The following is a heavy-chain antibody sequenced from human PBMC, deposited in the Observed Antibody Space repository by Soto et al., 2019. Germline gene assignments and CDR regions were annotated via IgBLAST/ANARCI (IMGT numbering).Heavy chain of an antibody. V-gene: IGHV3-74*03. CDR2: TNGDGSET. J-gene: IGHJ4*02. CDR3: AGDSPHDSSIAGDY. Sequence: GWSQRLFCAASGFTFTTHWMHSVRQAPVKGLVGVSRTNGDGSETTYADSVKGVLTTSRDNAKTTLYLQVNNLRVEDMAVYYCAGDSPHDSSIAGDYWSQGALVT. D-gene: IGHD3-22*01. CDR1: GFTFTTHW.